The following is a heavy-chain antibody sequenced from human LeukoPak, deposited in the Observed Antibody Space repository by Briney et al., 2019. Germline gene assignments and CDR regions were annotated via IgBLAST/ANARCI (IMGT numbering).Heavy chain of an antibody. CDR3: ARVGITGTTSFDY. V-gene: IGHV4-34*01. Sequence: SETLSLTCAVYSGSFSGYYWSWIRQPPGKGLEWIGSIYHSGSTYYNPSLKSRVTISVDTSKNQFSLKLSSVTAADTAVYYCARVGITGTTSFDYWGQGTLVTVSS. J-gene: IGHJ4*02. D-gene: IGHD1-20*01. CDR1: SGSFSGYY. CDR2: IYHSGST.